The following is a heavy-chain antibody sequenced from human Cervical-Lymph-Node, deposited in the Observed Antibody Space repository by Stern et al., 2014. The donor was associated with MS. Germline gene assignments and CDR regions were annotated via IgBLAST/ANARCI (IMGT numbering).Heavy chain of an antibody. CDR3: ARGELKEGLVRGMDV. V-gene: IGHV1-69*01. Sequence: QMRLGQSGAEVKKPGSSVKVSCKASGGTFSSYAISWVRQAPGQGLEGVGGIIPIFGTANYAQKFQGRVTITADESTSTAYMELSSLRSEDTAVYYCARGELKEGLVRGMDVWGQGTTVTVSS. D-gene: IGHD1-26*01. CDR1: GGTFSSYA. J-gene: IGHJ6*02. CDR2: IIPIFGTA.